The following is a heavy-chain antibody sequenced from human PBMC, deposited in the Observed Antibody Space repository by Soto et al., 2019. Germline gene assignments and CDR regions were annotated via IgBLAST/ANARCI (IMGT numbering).Heavy chain of an antibody. Sequence: SETLSPTWTVSGGFTSRGCYFWSWVRQHPGEGLEWVGEIYYSGSTYYNPSLKSRGTISVDHSKNQFSLKLSSVTAADTAVYYCARDRQYSYGYEGAFDIWGHGTMVTVSS. CDR1: GGFTSRGCYF. CDR2: IYYSGST. J-gene: IGHJ3*02. D-gene: IGHD5-18*01. CDR3: ARDRQYSYGYEGAFDI. V-gene: IGHV4-31*02.